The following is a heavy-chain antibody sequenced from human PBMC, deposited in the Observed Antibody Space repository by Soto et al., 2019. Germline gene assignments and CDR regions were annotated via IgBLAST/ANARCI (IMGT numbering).Heavy chain of an antibody. V-gene: IGHV3-13*01. D-gene: IGHD6-19*01. J-gene: IGHJ4*02. CDR1: GFTFSSYD. CDR2: IGTAGDT. CDR3: ASSEPAYSSGWSQFDY. Sequence: GGSLRLSCAASGFTFSSYDMHWVRQATGKGLEWVSAIGTAGDTYYPGSVKGRFTISRENAKNSLYLQMNSLRAEDTAVYYCASSEPAYSSGWSQFDYWGQGTLVTAPQ.